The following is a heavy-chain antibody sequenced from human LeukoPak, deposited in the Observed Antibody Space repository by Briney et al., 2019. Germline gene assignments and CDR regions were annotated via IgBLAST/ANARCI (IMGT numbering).Heavy chain of an antibody. CDR1: GGSFSGSY. CDR2: INYGGST. D-gene: IGHD5-18*01. J-gene: IGHJ5*01. V-gene: IGHV4-34*01. CDR3: AGGGRYMSARWARSTRNYFDS. Sequence: SETLSLTCAVYGGSFSGSYWSWIRQPPGKGLEWIGEINYGGSTNYNPSLKRRVTMSVDTSKNQFSLKLTSVTAADTAVYYCAGGGRYMSARWARSTRNYFDSWGHGTLVTVSS.